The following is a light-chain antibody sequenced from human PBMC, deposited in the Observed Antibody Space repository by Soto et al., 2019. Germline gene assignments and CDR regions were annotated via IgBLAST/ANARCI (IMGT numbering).Light chain of an antibody. CDR1: QILLHSDGKTY. J-gene: IGKJ5*01. V-gene: IGKV2-29*01. CDR3: QHSYSLPIT. CDR2: AAS. Sequence: EIVVTQTQLSLSVTPGQPASISCKSSQILLHSDGKTYFYWYLQKPGQPPQLLIYAASSLQSGVPSRFSGSGSGTDFTLTIGSLQPEDFATYYCQHSYSLPITCAQGTRLEIK.